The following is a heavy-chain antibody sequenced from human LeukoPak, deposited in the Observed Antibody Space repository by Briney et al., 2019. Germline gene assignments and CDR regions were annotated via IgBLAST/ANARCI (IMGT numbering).Heavy chain of an antibody. J-gene: IGHJ4*02. D-gene: IGHD5-12*01. CDR1: GGSISSYY. Sequence: SETLSLTCTVSGGSISSYYWSWIRQPPGKGLEWIGYIYYSGSTNYNPSLKSRVTISVDTSKNQFSLKLSSVTAADTAVYYCARGSGGYEPIDYWGQGTLVTVSS. CDR2: IYYSGST. CDR3: ARGSGGYEPIDY. V-gene: IGHV4-59*01.